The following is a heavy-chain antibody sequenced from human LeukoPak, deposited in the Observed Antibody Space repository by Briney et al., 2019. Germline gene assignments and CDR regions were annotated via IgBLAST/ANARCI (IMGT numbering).Heavy chain of an antibody. CDR1: GFTFSSYA. V-gene: IGHV4-59*05. D-gene: IGHD3-10*01. Sequence: GSLRLSCAASGFTFSSYAMSWVRQAPGKGLEWIGSVYYSGNTFYSPSLKSRVTISVDTSKNQFSLNLRSVTAADTAVYYRSGGIDEAGKAFDIWGQGTMVAVSS. CDR3: SGGIDEAGKAFDI. CDR2: VYYSGNT. J-gene: IGHJ3*02.